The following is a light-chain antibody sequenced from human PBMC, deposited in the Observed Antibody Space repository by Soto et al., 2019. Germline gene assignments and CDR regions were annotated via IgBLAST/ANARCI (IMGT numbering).Light chain of an antibody. CDR3: ISYAGSNNPYV. J-gene: IGLJ1*01. CDR2: EVS. V-gene: IGLV2-8*01. CDR1: SSDVGSYNY. Sequence: QSVLTQPPSASGSPGQSVTISCTGTSSDVGSYNYVSWYQQHPGKAPKLMIYEVSKRPSGVPDRFSGSKSGNTASLTVSGLRAEDEADYYCISYAGSNNPYVFGTGTKVTVL.